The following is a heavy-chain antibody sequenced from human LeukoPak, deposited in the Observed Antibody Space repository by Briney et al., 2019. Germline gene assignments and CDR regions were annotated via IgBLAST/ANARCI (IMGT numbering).Heavy chain of an antibody. D-gene: IGHD1-26*01. V-gene: IGHV1-69*13. Sequence: SVTVSFTASGGTFSSYAISWVRQAPGQGLEWMGGIIPIFGTANYAQKFQGRVTITADESTSIAYMELRSLRSDDTAMYYCARERVGANPFDYWGQGTLVAVSS. J-gene: IGHJ4*02. CDR1: GGTFSSYA. CDR3: ARERVGANPFDY. CDR2: IIPIFGTA.